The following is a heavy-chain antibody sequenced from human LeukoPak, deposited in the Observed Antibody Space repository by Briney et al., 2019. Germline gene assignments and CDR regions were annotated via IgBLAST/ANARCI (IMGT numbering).Heavy chain of an antibody. CDR1: GFTVSSNY. D-gene: IGHD6-19*01. CDR3: ARDLRAVAGNDAFDI. Sequence: GGSLRLSCAASGFTVSSNYMSWVRQARGKGLGWVLVIYSGGSTYYADSVRGRFTFSRDNAKNTRYLQMNRLRAEDTAVYYCARDLRAVAGNDAFDIWGRGTMVTVSS. V-gene: IGHV3-53*01. J-gene: IGHJ3*02. CDR2: IYSGGST.